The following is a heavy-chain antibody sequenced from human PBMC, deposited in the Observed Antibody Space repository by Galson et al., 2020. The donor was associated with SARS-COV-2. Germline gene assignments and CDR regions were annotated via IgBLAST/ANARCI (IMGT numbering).Heavy chain of an antibody. CDR3: ARGEFFEFNYYGMDV. CDR2: IYTSGNT. V-gene: IGHV4-61*02. CDR1: GASIRSGRYH. Sequence: KSSETLSLTCTVSGASIRSGRYHWSWIRQPAGKGLESIGRIYTSGNTNYNPSLKSRVTISLDTSKNQFSLRLRSVTAADTAVYYCARGEFFEFNYYGMDVWGQGTTVTVSS. D-gene: IGHD3-3*01. J-gene: IGHJ6*02.